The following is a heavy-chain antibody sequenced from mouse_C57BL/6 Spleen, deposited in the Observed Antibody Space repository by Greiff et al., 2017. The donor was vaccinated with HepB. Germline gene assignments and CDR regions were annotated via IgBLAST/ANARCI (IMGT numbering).Heavy chain of an antibody. V-gene: IGHV1-61*01. D-gene: IGHD2-1*01. Sequence: QVQLQQPGAELVRPGSSVKLSCKASGYTFTSYWMDWVKQRPGQGLEWIGNIYPSDSETHYNQKFKDKATLTVDKSSSTASMQLSSRTSEDSAVYYCARWRHYGNYEWYFDVWGTGTTVTVSS. J-gene: IGHJ1*03. CDR2: IYPSDSET. CDR1: GYTFTSYW. CDR3: ARWRHYGNYEWYFDV.